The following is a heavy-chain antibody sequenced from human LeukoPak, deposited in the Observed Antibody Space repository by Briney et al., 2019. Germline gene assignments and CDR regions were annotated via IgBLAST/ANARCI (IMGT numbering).Heavy chain of an antibody. CDR1: GFTFSSYA. Sequence: GRSLRLPCAASGFTFSSYAMHWVRRAPGKGLEWVAVISYDGSNKYYADSVKGRFTISRDNSKNTLYLQMNSLRAEDTAVYYCARSRGSSSLGYYYGMDVWGQGTTVTVSS. D-gene: IGHD6-6*01. J-gene: IGHJ6*02. V-gene: IGHV3-30-3*01. CDR2: ISYDGSNK. CDR3: ARSRGSSSLGYYYGMDV.